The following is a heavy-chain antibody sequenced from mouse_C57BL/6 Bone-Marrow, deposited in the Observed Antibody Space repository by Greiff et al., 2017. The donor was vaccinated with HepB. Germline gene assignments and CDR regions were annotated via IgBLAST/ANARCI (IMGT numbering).Heavy chain of an antibody. V-gene: IGHV5-6*02. Sequence: EVKLVESGGDLVKPGGSLKLSCAASGFTFSSYGMSWVRQTPDKRLEWVATISSGGSYTYYPDSVKGRFTISRDNAKNTLYLQMSSLKSEDTAMYYCARRGHYYAMDYWGQETSVTVSS. CDR2: ISSGGSYT. CDR3: ARRGHYYAMDY. D-gene: IGHD3-3*01. J-gene: IGHJ4*01. CDR1: GFTFSSYG.